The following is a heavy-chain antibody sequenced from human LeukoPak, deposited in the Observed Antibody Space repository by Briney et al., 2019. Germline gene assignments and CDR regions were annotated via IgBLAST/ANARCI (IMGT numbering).Heavy chain of an antibody. D-gene: IGHD2-15*01. J-gene: IGHJ4*02. V-gene: IGHV3-30*03. Sequence: GGSLRLSCAASGFTFSSYGMHWVRQAPGKGLEWVAVISYDGSNKYYADSVKGRFTISRDNSKNTLYLQMNSLRAEDTAVYYCAYTSEHVYCSGGSCLDYWGQGTLVTVSS. CDR1: GFTFSSYG. CDR3: AYTSEHVYCSGGSCLDY. CDR2: ISYDGSNK.